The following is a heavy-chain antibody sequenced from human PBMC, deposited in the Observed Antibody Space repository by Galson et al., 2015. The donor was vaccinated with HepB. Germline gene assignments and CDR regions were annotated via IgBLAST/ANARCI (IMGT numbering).Heavy chain of an antibody. CDR1: GFIFRHHA. V-gene: IGHV3-23*01. CDR3: VKEGSWFGGDWFDP. J-gene: IGHJ5*02. Sequence: SLRLSCAGSGFIFRHHAMAWIRQAPGQGLEWVSVINGRGSTRSYSDAVKGRFSISRDNSKDTVFLQMDNLRAEDTAVYYCVKEGSWFGGDWFDPWGQGALVTVS. D-gene: IGHD3-16*01. CDR2: INGRGSTR.